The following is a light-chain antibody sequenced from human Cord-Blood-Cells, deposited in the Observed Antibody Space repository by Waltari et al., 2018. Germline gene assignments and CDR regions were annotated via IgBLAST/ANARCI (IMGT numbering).Light chain of an antibody. V-gene: IGLV2-14*01. J-gene: IGLJ3*02. CDR3: SSYTSSSTWV. CDR1: SSDVGGYNY. CDR2: DAS. Sequence: QSALTQPASVSGSPGQSITISCTGTSSDVGGYNYFSWYQQHPGKAPKLMIYDASNRPSGVSNRFSGSKSGNTASLTISGLQAEDEADYYCSSYTSSSTWVFGGGTKLTVL.